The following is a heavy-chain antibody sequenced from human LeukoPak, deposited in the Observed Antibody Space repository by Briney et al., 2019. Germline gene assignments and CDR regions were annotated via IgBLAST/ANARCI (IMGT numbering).Heavy chain of an antibody. Sequence: SETLSLTCTVSGGSISSSNYYWGWIRQPPGKGLEWIASIYYSGSTYYNPSLKSRVTISVDTSKNQFSLKLSSVTAADTAVYYCARNPYYYDSSGYYYYYYYMDVWGKGTTVTISS. CDR3: ARNPYYYDSSGYYYYYYYMDV. CDR2: IYYSGST. D-gene: IGHD3-22*01. CDR1: GGSISSSNYY. J-gene: IGHJ6*03. V-gene: IGHV4-39*01.